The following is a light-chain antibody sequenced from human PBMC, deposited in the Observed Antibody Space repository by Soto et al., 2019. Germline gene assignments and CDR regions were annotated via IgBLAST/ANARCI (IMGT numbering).Light chain of an antibody. V-gene: IGKV3-11*01. CDR3: QHRGNWGT. Sequence: ETVLTQPPATLSSSPGESATLSCRTSQSVDTSLAWYQQKPGQAPRLLIYDASSRATGIPVRFSGSGSGTDFTLTISSLEPEDFAVYYCQHRGNWGTFGGGTKVEIK. CDR1: QSVDTS. J-gene: IGKJ4*01. CDR2: DAS.